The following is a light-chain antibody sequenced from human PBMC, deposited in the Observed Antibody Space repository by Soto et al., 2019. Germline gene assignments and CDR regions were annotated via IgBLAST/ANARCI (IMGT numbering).Light chain of an antibody. J-gene: IGKJ1*01. CDR3: QQYNDWPPLT. CDR1: QSVITN. V-gene: IGKV3-15*01. Sequence: VVMTQSPDTLSVSPGERVILSCRASQSVITNLAWYQQRPGQAPRLLITGASTRATDIPPRFSSSGSGTDFTLTISGLQSEDSAIYYCQQYNDWPPLTFGPGTKVEVK. CDR2: GAS.